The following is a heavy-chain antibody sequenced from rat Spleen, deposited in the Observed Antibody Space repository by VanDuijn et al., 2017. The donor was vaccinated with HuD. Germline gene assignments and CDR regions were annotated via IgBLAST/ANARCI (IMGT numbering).Heavy chain of an antibody. J-gene: IGHJ2*01. CDR3: TTDIYLDY. Sequence: EVQLVESGGGSVQPGRSLKLSCAASGFSFSDYYMAWVRQAPTEGLEWVASISFDGGSTYYRDSVKGRFNISRDNTKNSLYLQMDSLRSEDTATYYCTTDIYLDYWGQGVMVTVSS. V-gene: IGHV5-20*01. CDR2: ISFDGGST. CDR1: GFSFSDYY.